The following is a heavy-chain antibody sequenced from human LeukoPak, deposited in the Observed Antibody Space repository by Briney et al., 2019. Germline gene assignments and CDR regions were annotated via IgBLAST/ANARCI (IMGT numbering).Heavy chain of an antibody. Sequence: AASVKVSCKASGYTFTGYYMHWVRQAPGQGLEWMGWINSNSGGTNYAQKFQGRVTMTRDTSISTAYMELSRLRSDDTAVYYCARVQRSGYYRYYFDYWGQGTLVTVSS. V-gene: IGHV1-2*02. CDR1: GYTFTGYY. CDR2: INSNSGGT. J-gene: IGHJ4*02. CDR3: ARVQRSGYYRYYFDY. D-gene: IGHD3-3*01.